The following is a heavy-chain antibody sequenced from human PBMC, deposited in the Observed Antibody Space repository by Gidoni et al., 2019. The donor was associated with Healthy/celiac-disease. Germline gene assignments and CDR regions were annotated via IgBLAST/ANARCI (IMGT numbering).Heavy chain of an antibody. CDR3: ARAVFGVLQGISGHNDY. V-gene: IGHV4-31*03. J-gene: IGHJ4*02. CDR2: IYYSGIT. Sequence: QVQLQESGPGLVKPSQTLSLTCTVSGGSISRGGYYWSWIRQHPGKGLEWIGYIYYSGITYYNPSLKSRVTISVDTSKNQFSLKLSSVTAADTAVYYCARAVFGVLQGISGHNDYWGQGTLVTVSS. CDR1: GGSISRGGYY. D-gene: IGHD3-10*01.